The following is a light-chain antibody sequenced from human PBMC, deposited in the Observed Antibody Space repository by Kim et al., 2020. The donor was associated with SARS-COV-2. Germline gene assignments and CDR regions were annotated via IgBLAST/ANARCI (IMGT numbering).Light chain of an antibody. Sequence: SVGDRVTNTGRASQGIASYLAWYQQKPGRAPKLLIYGASTLQSGVPSRFSGSGSGTEFTLTISSLQPEDLATYYCQQLNSFPRVTFGGGTKVDIK. CDR3: QQLNSFPRVT. CDR2: GAS. J-gene: IGKJ4*01. V-gene: IGKV1-9*01. CDR1: QGIASY.